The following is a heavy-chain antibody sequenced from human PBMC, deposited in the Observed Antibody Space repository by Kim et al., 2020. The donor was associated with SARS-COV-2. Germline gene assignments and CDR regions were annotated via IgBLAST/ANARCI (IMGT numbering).Heavy chain of an antibody. D-gene: IGHD4-17*01. CDR3: ARDPGDDYGDGDT. Sequence: SETLSLTCTVSGGSISSGSYYWSWIRQPAGKGLEWIGRIYTSGSTNYNPSLKSRVTISVDTSKNQFSLKLSSVTAADTAVYYCARDPGDDYGDGDTWGQGTLVTVSS. CDR2: IYTSGST. J-gene: IGHJ5*02. CDR1: GGSISSGSYY. V-gene: IGHV4-61*02.